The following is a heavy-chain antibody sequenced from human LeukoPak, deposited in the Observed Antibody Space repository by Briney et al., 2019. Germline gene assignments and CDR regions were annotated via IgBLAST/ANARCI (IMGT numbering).Heavy chain of an antibody. CDR2: ITSSSTFI. D-gene: IGHD2-2*01. V-gene: IGHV3-21*01. CDR3: ATSVVPAAAWFDP. Sequence: GGSLRLSCAASGFAFTKYTVNWVRQAPGRGLEWVSSITSSSTFIYYADSVKGRFTISRDSTKSSLYLQMNSLRVEDTAVYYCATSVVPAAAWFDPWGQGTLVTVSS. CDR1: GFAFTKYT. J-gene: IGHJ5*02.